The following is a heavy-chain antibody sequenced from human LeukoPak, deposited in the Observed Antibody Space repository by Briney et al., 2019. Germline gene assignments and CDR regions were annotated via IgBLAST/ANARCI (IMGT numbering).Heavy chain of an antibody. CDR1: GGSFSGYY. D-gene: IGHD3-9*01. Sequence: SETLSLTCAVYGGSFSGYYWTWIRQPPGKGLEWIGEINHSGSTNYNPSLKSQVTISIDTSKNHFSLRLSSVTAADTAVYYRARGPTTHYNFLTGYYYFDYWGQGTLVTVSS. CDR3: ARGPTTHYNFLTGYYYFDY. CDR2: INHSGST. V-gene: IGHV4-34*01. J-gene: IGHJ4*02.